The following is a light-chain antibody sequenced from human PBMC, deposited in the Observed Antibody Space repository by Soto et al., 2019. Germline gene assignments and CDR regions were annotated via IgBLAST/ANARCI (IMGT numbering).Light chain of an antibody. V-gene: IGKV3-20*01. CDR1: QSVSSNY. CDR2: GAS. J-gene: IGKJ1*01. CDR3: QQYGSSGT. Sequence: EIVLTHSPGTLSLSPGERATFSCRASQSVSSNYLAWYQQKPGQAPRLLIYGASNRATGIPDRFSGSGSGTDFTLTISRLEPEDFAVYYCQQYGSSGTFGQGTKVDI.